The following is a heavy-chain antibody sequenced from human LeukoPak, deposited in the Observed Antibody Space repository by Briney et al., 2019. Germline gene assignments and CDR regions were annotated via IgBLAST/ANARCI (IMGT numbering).Heavy chain of an antibody. Sequence: SETLSLTCAVYGGSLSGYFWSWIRQPPGKGLEWIGEINHSGSTNYNPSLKSRVTISVDTSKNQFSLKLSSVTAADTAVYYCARDREAAAGLTPTDYWGQGTLVTVSS. V-gene: IGHV4-34*01. CDR1: GGSLSGYF. D-gene: IGHD6-13*01. CDR3: ARDREAAAGLTPTDY. J-gene: IGHJ4*02. CDR2: INHSGST.